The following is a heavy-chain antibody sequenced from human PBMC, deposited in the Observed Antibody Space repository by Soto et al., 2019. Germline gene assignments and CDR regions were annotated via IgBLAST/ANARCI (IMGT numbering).Heavy chain of an antibody. J-gene: IGHJ3*02. Sequence: PSETLSLTCTVSGGSISSGGYYWSWIRQHPGKGLEWIGYIYYSGSTYYNPSLKSRVTISVDTSKNQFSLKLSSVTAADTAVYYCARGYSGYEKSYAFDIWGQGTMVTVSS. CDR1: GGSISSGGYY. D-gene: IGHD5-12*01. CDR3: ARGYSGYEKSYAFDI. CDR2: IYYSGST. V-gene: IGHV4-31*03.